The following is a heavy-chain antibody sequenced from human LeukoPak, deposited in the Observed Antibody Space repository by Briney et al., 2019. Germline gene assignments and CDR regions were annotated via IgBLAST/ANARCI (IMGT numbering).Heavy chain of an antibody. J-gene: IGHJ4*02. CDR1: GFTFSSYA. CDR3: ARVGYYYDHNTPHTNY. D-gene: IGHD3-22*01. V-gene: IGHV3-23*01. CDR2: ISGSGGST. Sequence: GGSLRLSCAASGFTFSSYAMSWVRQAPGKGLGWVSAISGSGGSTYYADSVKGRFTISRDNAKNSLYLQVNSLRAEDTAVYYCARVGYYYDHNTPHTNYWGQGTLVTVSS.